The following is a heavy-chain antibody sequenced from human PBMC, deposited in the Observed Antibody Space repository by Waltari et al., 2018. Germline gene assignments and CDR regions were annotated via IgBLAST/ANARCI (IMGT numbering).Heavy chain of an antibody. CDR2: ISWNSGSI. CDR3: AKASCSSTSCDAFDI. J-gene: IGHJ3*02. CDR1: GFTFDDYA. V-gene: IGHV3-9*01. D-gene: IGHD2-2*01. Sequence: EVQLVESGGGLVQPGRSLRLSCAASGFTFDDYAMHWVRQAPGKGREWVSGISWNSGSIGYADSVNGRFTISRDNAKNSLYLQMNSLRAEDTALYYCAKASCSSTSCDAFDIWGQGTMVTVSS.